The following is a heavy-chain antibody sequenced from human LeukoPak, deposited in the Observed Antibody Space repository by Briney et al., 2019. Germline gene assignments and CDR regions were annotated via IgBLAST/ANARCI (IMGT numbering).Heavy chain of an antibody. D-gene: IGHD6-13*01. CDR3: ARGDSSSWYGVYYYFYMDV. V-gene: IGHV4-39*01. CDR2: IYYSGST. Sequence: PTETLSLSCTVSGGSISSSSYYWGWIRQPPGKGLEWIGSIYYSGSTYYNPSLKSRVTISGDTSKNQFSLKLSSVTAADTAVYYCARGDSSSWYGVYYYFYMDVWGKGTPGTVSS. CDR1: GGSISSSSYY. J-gene: IGHJ6*03.